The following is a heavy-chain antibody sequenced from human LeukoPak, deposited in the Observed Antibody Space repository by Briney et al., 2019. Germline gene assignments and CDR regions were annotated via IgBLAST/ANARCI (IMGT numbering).Heavy chain of an antibody. CDR2: INWNGGTT. CDR1: GGSFSGYY. D-gene: IGHD2-21*01. V-gene: IGHV3-20*04. Sequence: LPSETLSLTCAVYGGSFSGYYWSWIRQPPGKGLEWVSGINWNGGTTGYADSVKGRFTISRDNAKNSLYLQMSSLRAEDTALYYCARDPPMIGAFDIWGQGTMVTVSS. CDR3: ARDPPMIGAFDI. J-gene: IGHJ3*02.